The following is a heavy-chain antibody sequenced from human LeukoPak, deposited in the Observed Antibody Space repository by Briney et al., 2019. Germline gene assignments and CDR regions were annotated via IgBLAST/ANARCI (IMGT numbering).Heavy chain of an antibody. CDR2: IWYDGSKR. CDR1: GFAFSSHG. J-gene: IGHJ4*02. V-gene: IGHV3-33*01. D-gene: IGHD2-15*01. CDR3: ARDPASSFDY. Sequence: GGSLRLSCAASGFAFSSHGMHWVRQAPGKGLEWVAVIWYDGSKRYYADSVKGRFTISRDDSKNTLYLQMNSLRDEDTAVYYCARDPASSFDYWGQGTLVTVSS.